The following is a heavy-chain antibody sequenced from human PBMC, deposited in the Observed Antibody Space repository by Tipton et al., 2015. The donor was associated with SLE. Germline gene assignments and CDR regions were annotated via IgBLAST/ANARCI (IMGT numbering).Heavy chain of an antibody. CDR3: AKGYSNGWYDFDY. J-gene: IGHJ4*02. V-gene: IGHV3-23*01. Sequence: GSLRLSCAASGFTFSTYAMTWVRQAPGKGLEWVSTISGSGASTYYADSVKGRFTISRDNPKNTLYLQMNSLRAEDTAVYYCAKGYSNGWYDFDYWGQGTLVTVSS. CDR2: ISGSGAST. CDR1: GFTFSTYA. D-gene: IGHD6-19*01.